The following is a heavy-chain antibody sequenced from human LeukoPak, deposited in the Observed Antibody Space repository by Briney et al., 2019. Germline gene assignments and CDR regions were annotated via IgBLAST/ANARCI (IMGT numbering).Heavy chain of an antibody. CDR3: ARVAIGGGYNLDY. CDR1: DDSISSYY. V-gene: IGHV4-59*01. D-gene: IGHD5-24*01. Sequence: SETLSLTCTVSDDSISSYYWSWIRRSPGKGLEWIGYVFYTGSTNYNPSLKSRVTISIDTSKKQFSLRLSSVTAADTAVYYCARVAIGGGYNLDYWGQGSLVTVSS. J-gene: IGHJ4*02. CDR2: VFYTGST.